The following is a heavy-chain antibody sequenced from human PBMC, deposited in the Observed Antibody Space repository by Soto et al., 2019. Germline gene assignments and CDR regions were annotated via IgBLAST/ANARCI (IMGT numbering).Heavy chain of an antibody. CDR3: AKEGSTQLWSRYYYYYGMDV. CDR2: ISGSGGST. CDR1: GFTFSSYA. D-gene: IGHD5-18*01. Sequence: EVQLLESGGGLVQPGGSLRLSCAASGFTFSSYAMSWVRQAPGKGLEWVSAISGSGGSTYYADSVKGRFTISRDNSKNTLYLQMNSLRAEDMAVYYCAKEGSTQLWSRYYYYYGMDVWGQGTTVTVSS. V-gene: IGHV3-23*01. J-gene: IGHJ6*02.